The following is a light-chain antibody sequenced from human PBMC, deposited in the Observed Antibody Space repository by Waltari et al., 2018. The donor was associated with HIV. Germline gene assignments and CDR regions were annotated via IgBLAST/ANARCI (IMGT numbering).Light chain of an antibody. J-gene: IGLJ3*02. CDR1: SGSFPTTYY. CDR3: VLYMGSGIWV. Sequence: QTVVTQEPSFPVSPGGTVTLTCGLSSGSFPTTYYPSWYQQTPGQAPRTLIYSTNTRSSGVPDRFSGSILGNRAALTITGAQADDESDYYCVLYMGSGIWVFGGGTKLTVL. V-gene: IGLV8-61*01. CDR2: STN.